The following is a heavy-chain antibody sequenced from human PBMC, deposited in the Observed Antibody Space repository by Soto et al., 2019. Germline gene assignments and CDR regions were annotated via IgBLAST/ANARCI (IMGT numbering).Heavy chain of an antibody. Sequence: PGESLKISCKGSGYSFTSYWIGWVRQMPGKGLEWMGIIYPGDSDTRYSPSFQGLVTISADKSISTAYLQWSSLKASDTAMYYCARLGATTVTTEEQHVSGVDVWGQGTTVTVSS. CDR3: ARLGATTVTTEEQHVSGVDV. CDR2: IYPGDSDT. V-gene: IGHV5-51*01. J-gene: IGHJ6*02. CDR1: GYSFTSYW. D-gene: IGHD4-4*01.